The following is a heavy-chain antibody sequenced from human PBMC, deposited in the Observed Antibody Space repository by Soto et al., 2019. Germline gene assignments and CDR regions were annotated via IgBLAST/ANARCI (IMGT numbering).Heavy chain of an antibody. D-gene: IGHD1-1*01. CDR1: GFSLSARPVA. Sequence: QITLRESGPTRVKPTQTLTLTCTFSGFSLSARPVAVGWIRQPPGKALERLALIYWDDDKRYSPSLMSRLTITKDTSKNQLVLTMTNMDPLDTAIYYCVHRAGIDGNWNGGYFGYWGQGALVTVSS. V-gene: IGHV2-5*02. J-gene: IGHJ4*02. CDR3: VHRAGIDGNWNGGYFGY. CDR2: IYWDDDK.